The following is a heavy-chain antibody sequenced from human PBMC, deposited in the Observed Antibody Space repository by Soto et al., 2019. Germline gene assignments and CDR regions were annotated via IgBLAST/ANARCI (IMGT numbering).Heavy chain of an antibody. D-gene: IGHD3-10*01. CDR1: GFTFSGAT. V-gene: IGHV3-73*01. Sequence: GSLRLSCAASGFTFSGATMHWVRQASGKGLEWLGRMRSKANSYATAYAASVKGRFTISRDDSANTAYLQMDSLKTEDTAVYYCGRQAPDSYNGSPRYYLDVWGKGTTVIVSS. CDR3: GRQAPDSYNGSPRYYLDV. CDR2: MRSKANSYAT. J-gene: IGHJ6*03.